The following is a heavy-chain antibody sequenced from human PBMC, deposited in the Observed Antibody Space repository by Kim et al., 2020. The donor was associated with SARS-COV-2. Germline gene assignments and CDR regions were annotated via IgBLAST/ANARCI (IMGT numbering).Heavy chain of an antibody. CDR3: AGVYYYGSGSYYYYYYGMDV. D-gene: IGHD3-10*01. CDR2: FDPEDGET. CDR1: GYTLTELS. J-gene: IGHJ6*02. Sequence: ASVKVSCKVSGYTLTELSMHWVRQAPGKGLEWMGGFDPEDGETIYAQKFQGRVTMTEDTSTDTAYMELSSLRSEDTAVYHCAGVYYYGSGSYYYYYYGMDVWGQGTTVTVSS. V-gene: IGHV1-24*01.